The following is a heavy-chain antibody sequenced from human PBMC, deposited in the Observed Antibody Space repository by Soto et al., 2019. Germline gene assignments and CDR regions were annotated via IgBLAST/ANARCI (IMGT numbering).Heavy chain of an antibody. J-gene: IGHJ6*02. CDR1: GGSISSGGYY. CDR3: ASRGYSYGFSLGMDV. D-gene: IGHD5-18*01. CDR2: IYYSGST. V-gene: IGHV4-31*03. Sequence: QVQLQESGPGLVKPSQTLSLTCTVSGGSISSGGYYWSWIRQHPGKGLEWIGYIYYSGSTYYNPSLKSRVTISVDTSKNQFSLKLSPVTAADTAVYYCASRGYSYGFSLGMDVWGQGTTVTVSS.